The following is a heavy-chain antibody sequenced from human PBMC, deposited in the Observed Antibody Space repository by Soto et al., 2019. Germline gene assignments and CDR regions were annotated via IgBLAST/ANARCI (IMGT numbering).Heavy chain of an antibody. CDR2: SYHSGSS. CDR1: GGALNSACHS. CDR3: ARASYYEWCFDL. V-gene: IGHV4-30-2*06. Sequence: TLSLTGTVSGGALNSACHSGGWVRQSPGKGLGWIGYSYHSGSSYYNPSLQSRFTISVDRSKAQFYLTMTSVTASYTAVYFCARASYYEWCFDLWGLGTPGTVS. D-gene: IGHD3-10*01. J-gene: IGHJ4*02.